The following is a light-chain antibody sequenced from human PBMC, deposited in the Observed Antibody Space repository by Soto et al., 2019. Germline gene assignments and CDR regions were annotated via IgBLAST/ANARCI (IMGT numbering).Light chain of an antibody. CDR3: QQYYRPWT. J-gene: IGKJ1*01. CDR1: QSVLYSSNNKNY. CDR2: WAS. V-gene: IGKV4-1*01. Sequence: DIVMTKSPDSLAVSLGERATINCKSSQSVLYSSNNKNYLAWYQQKPGQPPKLLIYWASTRESGVPDRFSGSGSGIDFTLTISSLQAEDVAVYYCQQYYRPWTFGQGTKVEIK.